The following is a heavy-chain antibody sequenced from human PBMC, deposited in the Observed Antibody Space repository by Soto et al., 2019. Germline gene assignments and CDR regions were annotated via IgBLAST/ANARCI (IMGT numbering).Heavy chain of an antibody. CDR1: VVTFSSYA. Sequence: SLRLSCTASVVTFSSYAMGWVLKTPFKLLEWVSAISGGGGSTYYADSVKGRFTISRDNSKNTLYLQMNSLRAEDTAVYYCAKAMVYGSGSYTEYYFDYWGQGTLVTVSS. V-gene: IGHV3-23*01. CDR2: ISGGGGST. D-gene: IGHD3-10*01. CDR3: AKAMVYGSGSYTEYYFDY. J-gene: IGHJ4*02.